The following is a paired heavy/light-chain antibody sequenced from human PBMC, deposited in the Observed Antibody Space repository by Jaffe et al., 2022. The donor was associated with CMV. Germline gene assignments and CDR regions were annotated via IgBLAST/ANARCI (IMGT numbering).Light chain of an antibody. J-gene: IGKJ5*01. CDR3: QQYGSSSSIT. V-gene: IGKV3-20*01. Sequence: EIVLTQSPGTLSLSPGERATLSCRASQSISSTSLAWYQQKPGRAPRLLIYGTSNRDSGIPDRFSGSGSGTDFTLTISRLEPEDFAVYYCQQYGSSSSITFGQGTRLEIK. CDR1: QSISSTS. CDR2: GTS.
Heavy chain of an antibody. D-gene: IGHD3-10*01. Sequence: QVQLVQSGPEVKKPGASVKVSCKTSGYPFTDYDINWVRQAAGQGLEWMGWMNPMSGNTAYAQKFQGRVTMTRDTSITTAYMELSSLTSEDTAVYYCARGFIVRGVILVFWGQGSLVTVSS. J-gene: IGHJ4*02. V-gene: IGHV1-8*01. CDR3: ARGFIVRGVILVF. CDR2: MNPMSGNT. CDR1: GYPFTDYD.